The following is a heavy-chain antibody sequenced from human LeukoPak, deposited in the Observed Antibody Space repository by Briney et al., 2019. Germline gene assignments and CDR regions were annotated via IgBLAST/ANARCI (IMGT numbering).Heavy chain of an antibody. CDR3: ARYYYDFLPYYYYGMDV. D-gene: IGHD3-3*01. CDR2: MNPNSGNT. CDR1: GYTFTSYD. V-gene: IGHV1-8*01. Sequence: GASAKVSCKASGYTFTSYDINWVRQATGQGLEWMGWMNPNSGNTGYAQKFQGRVTMTRNTSISTAYMELSSLRSEDTAVYYCARYYYDFLPYYYYGMDVWGQGTTVTVSS. J-gene: IGHJ6*02.